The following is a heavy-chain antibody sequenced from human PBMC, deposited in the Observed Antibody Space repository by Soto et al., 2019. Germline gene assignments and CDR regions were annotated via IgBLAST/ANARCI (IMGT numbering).Heavy chain of an antibody. CDR1: GGTFSSYA. Sequence: QVQLVQSGAEVKKPGSSVKVSCKASGGTFSSYAISWVRQAPGQGLEWMGGIIPIFGTANYAQKFQGRVTITAHDSTSSSYLELSSVRSEDTPVSDCAGGRGGSRSFNVPRFGHLGQGTLVTVSS. CDR3: AGGRGGSRSFNVPRFGH. D-gene: IGHD2-15*01. J-gene: IGHJ4*02. V-gene: IGHV1-69*12. CDR2: IIPIFGTA.